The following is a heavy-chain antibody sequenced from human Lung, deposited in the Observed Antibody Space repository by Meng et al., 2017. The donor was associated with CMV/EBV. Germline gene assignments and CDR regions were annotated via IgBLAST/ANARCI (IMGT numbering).Heavy chain of an antibody. Sequence: SXAASGFVFRSYVMSWVRQVPGKGLEWVAGVNRNGDRANYIDSVKGRFTISRDNSKNILYLQMSSLRVEDTAMYYCAKDWASNGDYDYFDSWGPGTQVTVSS. J-gene: IGHJ4*02. V-gene: IGHV3-23*01. D-gene: IGHD4-17*01. CDR3: AKDWASNGDYDYFDS. CDR1: GFVFRSYV. CDR2: VNRNGDRA.